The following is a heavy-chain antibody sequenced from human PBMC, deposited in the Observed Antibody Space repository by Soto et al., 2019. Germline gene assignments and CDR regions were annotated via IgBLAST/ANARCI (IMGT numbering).Heavy chain of an antibody. J-gene: IGHJ5*02. Sequence: SETLSLTCSVSGASIAGGSYYWSWVRQPQGKGLXWXGXXXSXGXPXYXXXXTSRGTISADSSKNQLSLQLTSVTAADTAVYYCVRDQYSGYDFALWGQGNLVTVSS. CDR3: VRDQYSGYDFAL. CDR2: XXSXGXP. V-gene: IGHV4-30-4*01. CDR1: GASIAGGSYY. D-gene: IGHD5-12*01.